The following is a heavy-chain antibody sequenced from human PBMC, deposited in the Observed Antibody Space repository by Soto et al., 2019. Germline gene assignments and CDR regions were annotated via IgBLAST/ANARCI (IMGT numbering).Heavy chain of an antibody. J-gene: IGHJ6*03. CDR2: IYYSGST. Sequence: GKGLEWIGSIYYSGSTYYNPSPKSRVTISVDTSKNQFSLKLSSVTAADTAVYYCARHPFLHWRNHRYLHYMHVWRKGTLVT. V-gene: IGHV4-39*01. D-gene: IGHD1-26*01. CDR3: ARHPFLHWRNHRYLHYMHV.